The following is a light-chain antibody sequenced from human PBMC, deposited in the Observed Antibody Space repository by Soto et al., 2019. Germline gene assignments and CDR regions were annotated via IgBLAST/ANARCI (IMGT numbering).Light chain of an antibody. V-gene: IGKV3-20*01. Sequence: EIVLTQSPGTLSLSPGERDTLSCRASQSVSNNYLAWYQQKPGQAPRLVIYGASNRATGIPDRFSASGSGTDFTLTISRLEPEDFAVYYCQQYISSPLTFGQGTKVEIK. CDR2: GAS. J-gene: IGKJ1*01. CDR3: QQYISSPLT. CDR1: QSVSNNY.